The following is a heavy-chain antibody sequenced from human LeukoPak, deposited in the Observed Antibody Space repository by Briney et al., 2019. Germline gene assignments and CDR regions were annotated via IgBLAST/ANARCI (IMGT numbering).Heavy chain of an antibody. CDR2: IHYTGST. Sequence: KTSETLSLTCTVSGGSISSYYWSWIRQPPGKGLECIGYIHYTGSTNYNPSLKSRVTISVETSKNQFSLKLKSVTAADTAVYYCARGGYYGSGNDFRFDPWGQGTLVTVSS. V-gene: IGHV4-59*01. CDR3: ARGGYYGSGNDFRFDP. J-gene: IGHJ5*02. D-gene: IGHD3-10*01. CDR1: GGSISSYY.